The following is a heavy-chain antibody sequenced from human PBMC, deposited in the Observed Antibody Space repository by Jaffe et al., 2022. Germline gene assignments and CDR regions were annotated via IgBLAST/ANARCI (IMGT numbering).Heavy chain of an antibody. J-gene: IGHJ4*02. CDR2: INHSGST. D-gene: IGHD6-13*01. V-gene: IGHV4-34*01. Sequence: QVQLQQWGAGLLKPSETLSLTCAVYGGSFSGYYWSWIRQPPGKGLEWIGEINHSGSTNYNPSLKSRVTISVDTSKNQFSLKLSSVTAADTAVYYCARGPVFGRYSSSWLSYWGQGTLVTVSS. CDR1: GGSFSGYY. CDR3: ARGPVFGRYSSSWLSY.